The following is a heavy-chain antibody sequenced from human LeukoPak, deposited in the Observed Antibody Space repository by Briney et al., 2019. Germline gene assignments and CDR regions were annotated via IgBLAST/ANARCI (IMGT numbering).Heavy chain of an antibody. Sequence: GGSLRLSCAASGFTFSDYYMSWIRQAPGKGLEWVSYISSSGSTIYYADSVKGRFTISRDNSKNTLYLQMNSLRAEDTALYYFAKDRLTLNTFDIWGQGTMVTVSS. CDR1: GFTFSDYY. J-gene: IGHJ3*02. D-gene: IGHD4/OR15-4a*01. CDR2: ISSSGSTI. CDR3: AKDRLTLNTFDI. V-gene: IGHV3-11*01.